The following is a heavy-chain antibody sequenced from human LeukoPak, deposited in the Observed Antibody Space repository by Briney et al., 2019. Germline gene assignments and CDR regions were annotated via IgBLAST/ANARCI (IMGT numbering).Heavy chain of an antibody. Sequence: ASVKVSCKVSGYTLTELSMHWVRQAPGKGLEWMGGFDPEDGETIYAQKFQGRVTMTEDTSTDTAYMELSSLRSEDTAVYYCAINLPYYYDSSGSRYFQHWGQGTLVTVSS. J-gene: IGHJ1*01. V-gene: IGHV1-24*01. CDR2: FDPEDGET. CDR1: GYTLTELS. CDR3: AINLPYYYDSSGSRYFQH. D-gene: IGHD3-22*01.